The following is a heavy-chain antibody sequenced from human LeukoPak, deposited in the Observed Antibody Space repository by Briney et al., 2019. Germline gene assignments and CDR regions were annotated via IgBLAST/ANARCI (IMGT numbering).Heavy chain of an antibody. CDR3: ARHIIVSYYYDSSGSNWFDP. CDR1: GGSISSYY. D-gene: IGHD3-22*01. V-gene: IGHV4-59*08. J-gene: IGHJ5*02. Sequence: PSETLSLTCTVSGGSISSYYWSWIRQPPGKGLEWIGYIYCSGSTNYNPSLKSRVTLSVDTSKNQFSLKLSSVTAADTAVYYCARHIIVSYYYDSSGSNWFDPWGQGTLVTVSS. CDR2: IYCSGST.